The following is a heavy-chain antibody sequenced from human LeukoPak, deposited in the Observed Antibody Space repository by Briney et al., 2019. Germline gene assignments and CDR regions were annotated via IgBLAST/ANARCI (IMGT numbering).Heavy chain of an antibody. CDR3: ARDLGCSSTSCYRAGNYYYMDV. J-gene: IGHJ6*03. V-gene: IGHV1-2*04. CDR2: INPNSGGT. D-gene: IGHD2-2*02. CDR1: GYTFTGYY. Sequence: ASVKVSCKASGYTFTGYYMHWVRQAPGQGLEWMGWINPNSGGTNYAQKFQGWVTMTRDTSTSTAYMELSSLRSEDTAVYYCARDLGCSSTSCYRAGNYYYMDVWGKGTTVTVSS.